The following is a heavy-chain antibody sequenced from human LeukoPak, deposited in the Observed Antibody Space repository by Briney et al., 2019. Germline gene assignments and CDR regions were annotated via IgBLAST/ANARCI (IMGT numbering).Heavy chain of an antibody. Sequence: GGSLRLSCAASGFTFSTYWMSWVRQAPGKGLEWVANIKQDGSEKCYVDSVKGRFTISRDNAKNSLYLQMNSLRAEDTAVYYCARGFRSSNWRSFDYWGQGTLVTVSS. CDR3: ARGFRSSNWRSFDY. J-gene: IGHJ4*02. CDR2: IKQDGSEK. V-gene: IGHV3-7*01. CDR1: GFTFSTYW. D-gene: IGHD1-20*01.